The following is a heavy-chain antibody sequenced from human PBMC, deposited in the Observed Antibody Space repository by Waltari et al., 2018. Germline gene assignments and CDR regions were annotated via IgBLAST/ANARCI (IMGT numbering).Heavy chain of an antibody. Sequence: EVQLLESGGGLVQPGGSLRLSCAASGFRFSGYARNWVRQAPGKGLEWVSAISGSGSTPFYADSVKGRFTISRDNSKNTVFLQMNSLRAEETAVYYCAKAIKGYNSAWFDYWGQGTLVTVSS. CDR2: ISGSGSTP. V-gene: IGHV3-23*01. CDR3: AKAIKGYNSAWFDY. D-gene: IGHD3-3*01. CDR1: GFRFSGYA. J-gene: IGHJ5*01.